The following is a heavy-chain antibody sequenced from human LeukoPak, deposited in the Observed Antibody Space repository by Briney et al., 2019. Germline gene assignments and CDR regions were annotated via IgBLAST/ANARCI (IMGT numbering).Heavy chain of an antibody. J-gene: IGHJ4*02. Sequence: PGGSLRLSCAASGFPFSSYTMNWVRQTPGKGPEWVASISSSGYYLEYADSVKGRFTISRDNAKNTLFLQMYSLRAEDTAVYFCLVANCGGNCSHWGQGTLVTVSS. CDR1: GFPFSSYT. D-gene: IGHD2-21*02. CDR2: ISSSGYYL. CDR3: LVANCGGNCSH. V-gene: IGHV3-21*01.